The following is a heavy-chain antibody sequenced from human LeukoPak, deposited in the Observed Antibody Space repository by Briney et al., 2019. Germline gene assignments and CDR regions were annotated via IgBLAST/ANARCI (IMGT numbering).Heavy chain of an antibody. CDR1: GGSISSYY. J-gene: IGHJ4*02. V-gene: IGHV4-4*07. CDR2: IYTSGST. CDR3: ARGRYLTTGGGAAAGFLDY. Sequence: PSETLSLTCTVSGGSISSYYWSWIRQPAGKGLEWIGRIYTSGSTNYNPSLKSRVTISVDTSQKQFSLRLSSVTAADTAVYYCARGRYLTTGGGAAAGFLDYWGQGTLVTVSS. D-gene: IGHD6-13*01.